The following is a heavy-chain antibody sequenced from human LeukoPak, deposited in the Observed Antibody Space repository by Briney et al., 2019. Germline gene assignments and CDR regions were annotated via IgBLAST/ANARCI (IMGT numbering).Heavy chain of an antibody. D-gene: IGHD2-8*01. Sequence: SETLSLTCTVSGGSISSSSYYCGWIRQPPGKGLEWIVSIYHSGSTSYNPSLKSRFTLSVETSKNQFSLKLSSVTAADTAVYYCAGSTYDNWFDPWGQGTLVTVSS. J-gene: IGHJ5*02. CDR3: AGSTYDNWFDP. CDR2: IYHSGST. V-gene: IGHV4-39*01. CDR1: GGSISSSSYY.